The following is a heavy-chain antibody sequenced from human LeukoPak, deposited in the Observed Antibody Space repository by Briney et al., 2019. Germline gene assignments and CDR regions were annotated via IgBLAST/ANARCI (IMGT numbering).Heavy chain of an antibody. CDR2: IQGDGSQT. J-gene: IGHJ4*02. CDR1: GFTFSNHW. D-gene: IGHD5-24*01. Sequence: GGSLRLSCAASGFTFSNHWMTWVRQAPGKGLEWMANIQGDGSQTYYVDSVKGRFTVSRDNSKNSLFLHMNSLRVDDTAFYYCARETSGYTWSPPPFDFWGQGALVTVSS. V-gene: IGHV3-7*01. CDR3: ARETSGYTWSPPPFDF.